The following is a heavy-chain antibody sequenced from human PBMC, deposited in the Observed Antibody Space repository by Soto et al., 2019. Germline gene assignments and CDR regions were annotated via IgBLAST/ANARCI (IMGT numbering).Heavy chain of an antibody. V-gene: IGHV1-8*02. CDR2: MTPNSGNT. CDR3: ARNRYGTGSFDH. J-gene: IGHJ4*02. Sequence: QVQLMQSGAEVRKPGASVKVSCKASGYTFTDYDINWVRQATGQGLEWMGWMTPNSGNTGYAQKFQGRVTMTRDTSRSTAYMELSSLTSEDTAVYYCARNRYGTGSFDHWGQGTLVTVSS. CDR1: GYTFTDYD. D-gene: IGHD3-10*01.